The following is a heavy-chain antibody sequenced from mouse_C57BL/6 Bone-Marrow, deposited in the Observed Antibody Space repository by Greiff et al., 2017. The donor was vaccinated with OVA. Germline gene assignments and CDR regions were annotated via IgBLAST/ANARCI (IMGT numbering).Heavy chain of an antibody. V-gene: IGHV7-3*01. CDR1: GFTFTDYY. CDR3: ARWDYYAMDY. Sequence: EVQLQQSGGGLVQPGGSLSLSCAASGFTFTDYYMSWVRQPPGKALEWLGFIRNKANGYTTEYSASVKGRFTISRDNSQSILYLQMNALRAEDSATYYCARWDYYAMDYWGQGTSVTVSS. CDR2: IRNKANGYTT. J-gene: IGHJ4*01.